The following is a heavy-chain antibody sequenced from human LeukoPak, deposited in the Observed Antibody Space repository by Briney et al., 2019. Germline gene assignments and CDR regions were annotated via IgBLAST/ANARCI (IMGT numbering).Heavy chain of an antibody. V-gene: IGHV4-4*02. D-gene: IGHD5-12*01. CDR2: IYHSGST. CDR1: GGSIGNSNW. CDR3: TRDRGYSRHFDY. J-gene: IGHJ4*02. Sequence: SGTLSLTCAVSGGSIGNSNWWSWVRQTPGKGLEWIGEIYHSGSTNYNPSLKSRVTISVDKSKNQFSLKLSSVTAADTAVYYCTRDRGYSRHFDYWGQGTLVTVSS.